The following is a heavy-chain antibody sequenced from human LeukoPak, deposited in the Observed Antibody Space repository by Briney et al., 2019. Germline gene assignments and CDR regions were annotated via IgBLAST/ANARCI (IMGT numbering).Heavy chain of an antibody. Sequence: GGSLRLSCAASGFTFSSYGMHWVRQAPGKGLEWVAFIRYDGSNKYYADSVKGRFTISRDNSKNTLYLQMNSLRAEDTVVYYCAKDILTGYYSYYYYYGMDVWGQGTTVTVSS. CDR1: GFTFSSYG. CDR2: IRYDGSNK. J-gene: IGHJ6*02. D-gene: IGHD3-9*01. V-gene: IGHV3-30*02. CDR3: AKDILTGYYSYYYYYGMDV.